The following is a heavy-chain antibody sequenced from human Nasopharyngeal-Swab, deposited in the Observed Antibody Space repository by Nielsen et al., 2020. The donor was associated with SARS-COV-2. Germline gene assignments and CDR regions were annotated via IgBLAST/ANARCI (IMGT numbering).Heavy chain of an antibody. J-gene: IGHJ6*03. CDR2: IYYSGST. CDR3: ARVSRYYYMDV. Sequence: WIGRSPGKGLEWIGYIYYSGSTYYNPSLKSRVTISVDTSKNQFSLKLSSVTAADTAVYYCARVSRYYYMDVWGKGTTVTVSS. V-gene: IGHV4-31*02.